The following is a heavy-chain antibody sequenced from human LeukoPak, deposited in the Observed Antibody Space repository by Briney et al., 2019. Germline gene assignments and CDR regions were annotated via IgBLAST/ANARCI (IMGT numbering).Heavy chain of an antibody. V-gene: IGHV1-69*13. J-gene: IGHJ4*02. CDR3: AGRSSGWYLAHFDY. Sequence: ASVKVSCKASGGTFSSYAISWVRQAPGQGLEGMGGIIPIFGTANYAQKFQGRVTITPDESTSTAYMELSSLRSEDTAVYYCAGRSSGWYLAHFDYWGQGTLVTVSS. D-gene: IGHD6-19*01. CDR1: GGTFSSYA. CDR2: IIPIFGTA.